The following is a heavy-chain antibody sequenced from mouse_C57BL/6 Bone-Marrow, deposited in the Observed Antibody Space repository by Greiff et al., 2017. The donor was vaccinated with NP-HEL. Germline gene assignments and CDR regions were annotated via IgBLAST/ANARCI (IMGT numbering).Heavy chain of an antibody. CDR2: ISYSGST. CDR3: ARRRRDYGSSYRYFDV. V-gene: IGHV3-8*01. Sequence: EVKLVESGPGLAKPSQTLSLTCSVTGYSITSDYWNWIRKFPGNKLEYMGYISYSGSTYYNPSLKSRISITRDTSKNQYYLQLNSVTTEDTATYYCARRRRDYGSSYRYFDVWGTGTTVTVSS. J-gene: IGHJ1*03. D-gene: IGHD1-1*01. CDR1: GYSITSDY.